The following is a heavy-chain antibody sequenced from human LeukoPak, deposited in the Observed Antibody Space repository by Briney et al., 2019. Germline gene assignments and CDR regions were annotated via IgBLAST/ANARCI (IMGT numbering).Heavy chain of an antibody. V-gene: IGHV4-31*01. D-gene: IGHD7-27*01. Sequence: SQTLSLTCNVSGGSISNDGYYWSWIRQHPGKGLEWLGYIYYSGSTYYNPSLKSPVTPSVDTSKSQFSLRLSSVTAADTAVYYCARDLTGDQFFDPWGQGTLVTVSS. CDR2: IYYSGST. CDR1: GGSISNDGYY. J-gene: IGHJ5*02. CDR3: ARDLTGDQFFDP.